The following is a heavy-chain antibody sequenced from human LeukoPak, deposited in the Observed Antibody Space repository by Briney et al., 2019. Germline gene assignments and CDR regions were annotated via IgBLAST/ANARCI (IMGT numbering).Heavy chain of an antibody. CDR2: INHSGST. CDR3: ARGEIGDCSSTSCYSSYFQH. CDR1: GGSFRGYY. D-gene: IGHD2-2*02. V-gene: IGHV4-34*01. Sequence: SETLSLTCAVYGGSFRGYYWSWIRQPPGKGLEWIGEINHSGSTNYNPSLKSRVTISVDTSKNQFSLKLSSVTAADTAVYYCARGEIGDCSSTSCYSSYFQHWGQGTLVTVSS. J-gene: IGHJ1*01.